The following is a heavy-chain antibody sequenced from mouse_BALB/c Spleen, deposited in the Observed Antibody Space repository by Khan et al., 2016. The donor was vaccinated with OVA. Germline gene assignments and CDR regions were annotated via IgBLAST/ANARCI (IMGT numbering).Heavy chain of an antibody. CDR1: GYTFSSYW. Sequence: QVRLQQSGAELMKPGASVKISCKATGYTFSSYWLEWVKQRPGHGLEWIGEILPGSGSRNYNEKFKGKATFTADISSKTTYMQLSSLTSEDSAVYYCARVNYGSRDYFDYWGQVTTLTVSS. J-gene: IGHJ2*01. V-gene: IGHV1-9*01. D-gene: IGHD1-1*01. CDR2: ILPGSGSR. CDR3: ARVNYGSRDYFDY.